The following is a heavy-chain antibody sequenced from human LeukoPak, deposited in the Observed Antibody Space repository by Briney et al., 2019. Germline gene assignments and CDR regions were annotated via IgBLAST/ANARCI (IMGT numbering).Heavy chain of an antibody. CDR1: GYSISSGYY. D-gene: IGHD6-13*01. J-gene: IGHJ5*02. V-gene: IGHV4-38-2*02. Sequence: PSETLSLTCTVSGYSISSGYYWAWLRQSPGKGLEWIGNAYHDGRTYYNPSLKSRVTISVDTSTNQFSLKLSSVTATDTALYYCARGYSSSWYYNWFDPWGQGTLVTVSS. CDR3: ARGYSSSWYYNWFDP. CDR2: AYHDGRT.